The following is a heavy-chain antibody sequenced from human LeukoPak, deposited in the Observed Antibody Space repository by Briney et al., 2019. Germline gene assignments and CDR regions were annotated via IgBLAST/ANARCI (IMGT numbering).Heavy chain of an antibody. CDR2: IYTSAST. J-gene: IGHJ4*02. D-gene: IGHD6-13*01. CDR3: ARSRSWSESYFDF. CDR1: GGSISGYY. V-gene: IGHV4-4*07. Sequence: PSETLSLTCTVSGGSISGYYWSWIRQPVGKGLEWIGRIYTSASTTYTPSLKSRVTMSVDTSKNQFSLKLGSVTAADTAVYYCARSRSWSESYFDFWGQGTLVTVSS.